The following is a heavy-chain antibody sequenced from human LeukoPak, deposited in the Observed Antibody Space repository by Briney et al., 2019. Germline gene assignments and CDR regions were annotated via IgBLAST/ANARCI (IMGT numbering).Heavy chain of an antibody. CDR2: LSGSGSST. CDR1: GLTFSCSV. J-gene: IGHJ4*02. D-gene: IGHD2-15*01. CDR3: AKVLVVVSANRDYFDY. V-gene: IGHV3-23*01. Sequence: GGSLRLSRAASGLTFSCSVMRWLPQAPGKGLEGVSLLSGSGSSTYYADSVKGRFTISIDNSKNTLYLQMNCLRAEDTAVYYCAKVLVVVSANRDYFDYWGQGTLVTVSS.